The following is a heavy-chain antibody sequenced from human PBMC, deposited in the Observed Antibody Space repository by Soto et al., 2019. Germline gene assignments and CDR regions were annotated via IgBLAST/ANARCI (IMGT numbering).Heavy chain of an antibody. D-gene: IGHD3-3*01. Sequence: GASVKVSCKASGYTFTSYGISWVRQAPGQGLEWMGWISAYNGNTNYAQKLQGRVTMTTDTSTSTAYMELRSLRSDDTAVYYCARVLYYDFWSGPHYYYYGMDVWGQGTTVTVSS. CDR2: ISAYNGNT. V-gene: IGHV1-18*04. CDR1: GYTFTSYG. CDR3: ARVLYYDFWSGPHYYYYGMDV. J-gene: IGHJ6*02.